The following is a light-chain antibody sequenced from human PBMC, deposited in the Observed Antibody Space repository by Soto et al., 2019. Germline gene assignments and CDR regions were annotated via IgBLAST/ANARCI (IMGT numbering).Light chain of an antibody. V-gene: IGKV1-39*01. CDR3: LQSYVTPLT. CDR2: ATS. J-gene: IGKJ4*01. CDR1: QTISSY. Sequence: DIQMTQSPSSLSASVGDRVTITCRASQTISSYLNWYQQKPGKAPNLLIYATSNLESGVPSRFSGSGSGTDFTLTITSLQVEDFATYYFLQSYVTPLTFGGGTKVEIK.